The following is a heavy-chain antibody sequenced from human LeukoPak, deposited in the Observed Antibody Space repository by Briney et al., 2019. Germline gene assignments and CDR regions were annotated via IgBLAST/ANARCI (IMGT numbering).Heavy chain of an antibody. V-gene: IGHV1-8*01. Sequence: ASVKVSCKASGFTFTSYDINWVRQASGQGLEWMGWMNPNNGNTGYAQKFQGRVTMTRDTSISIAYMELRGLRSEDTAVYYCVRDAEGAAISVNYWFDPWGQGTLVTVSS. J-gene: IGHJ5*02. D-gene: IGHD2-2*02. CDR3: VRDAEGAAISVNYWFDP. CDR1: GFTFTSYD. CDR2: MNPNNGNT.